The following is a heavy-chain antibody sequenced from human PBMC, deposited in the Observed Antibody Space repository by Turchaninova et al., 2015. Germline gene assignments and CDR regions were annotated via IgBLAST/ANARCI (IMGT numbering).Heavy chain of an antibody. J-gene: IGHJ6*02. V-gene: IGHV6-1*01. D-gene: IGHD2-2*01. CDR3: ARRVSSYGMDV. CDR1: GDSFQSNSAG. Sequence: QVQLQQSGLGLVTPSQTPPPTCVIPGDSFQSNSAGWNWFRKSPSRGREWLGRTYYRSKWKNHYAPSVESRIIINPDTSKNQFSLHLNSVTPEDAAVYYCARRVSSYGMDVWGQGTTVTVSS. CDR2: TYYRSKWKN.